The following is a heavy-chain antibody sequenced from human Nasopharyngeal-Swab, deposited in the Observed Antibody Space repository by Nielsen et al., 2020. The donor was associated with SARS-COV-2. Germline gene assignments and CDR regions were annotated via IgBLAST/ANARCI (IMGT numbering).Heavy chain of an antibody. Sequence: SETLSLTCTVSGDSINSHFWGWIRQPPGKGLDWIGYISYGGSTNYNPSLRSRVTISVDKSKNQFSLKLSSVTAADTAVYYCARDSDTIFGVAIDYWGQGTLVTVSS. D-gene: IGHD3-3*01. CDR1: GDSINSHF. J-gene: IGHJ4*02. CDR2: ISYGGST. CDR3: ARDSDTIFGVAIDY. V-gene: IGHV4-59*11.